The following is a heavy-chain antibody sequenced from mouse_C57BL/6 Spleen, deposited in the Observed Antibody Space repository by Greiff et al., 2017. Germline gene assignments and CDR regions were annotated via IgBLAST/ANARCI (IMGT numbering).Heavy chain of an antibody. CDR2: IDPETGGT. V-gene: IGHV1-15*01. CDR1: GYTFTDYE. J-gene: IGHJ1*03. Sequence: QVQLQQSGAELVRPGASVTLSCKASGYTFTDYEMHWVKQTPVHGLEWIGAIDPETGGTAYNQKFKGKVILTADKSSSTAYMELRSLTSEDSAVYYCTRAEVWGTGTTVTVSS. CDR3: TRAEV.